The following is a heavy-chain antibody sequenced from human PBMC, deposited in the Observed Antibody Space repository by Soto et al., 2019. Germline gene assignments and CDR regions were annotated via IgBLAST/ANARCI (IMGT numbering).Heavy chain of an antibody. V-gene: IGHV3-30-3*01. J-gene: IGHJ4*02. D-gene: IGHD1-1*01. CDR2: IGYEGVSK. Sequence: QVQRVESGGGVVQPGRSLRLSCAGSGFIFSNPARHWVRQAPGKGLEWVAFIGYEGVSKFYTEFVKGRFIICRDNSQNTMFLQMTELRDEGTAVYYCAREDIQLRGIDHWGQGTLVTVSS. CDR3: AREDIQLRGIDH. CDR1: GFIFSNPA.